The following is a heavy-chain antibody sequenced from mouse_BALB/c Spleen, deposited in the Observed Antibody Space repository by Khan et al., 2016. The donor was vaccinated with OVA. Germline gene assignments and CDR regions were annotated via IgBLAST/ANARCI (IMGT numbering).Heavy chain of an antibody. CDR2: ISYSGNT. J-gene: IGHJ2*01. Sequence: VQLKQSGPGLVKPSQSLSLICPVTGYSITSDYAWNWIRQFPGNKLEWMGFISYSGNTKYNPSLKSRISITRDPSKNQFFLQLNSVTTEDTATYYCARVYGGDFDYWAKAPLSQSPQ. V-gene: IGHV3-2*02. CDR1: GYSITSDYA. D-gene: IGHD1-1*01. CDR3: ARVYGGDFDY.